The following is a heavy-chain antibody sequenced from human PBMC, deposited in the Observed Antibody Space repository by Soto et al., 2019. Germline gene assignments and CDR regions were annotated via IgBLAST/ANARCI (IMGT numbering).Heavy chain of an antibody. V-gene: IGHV1-3*01. CDR3: ARGSRGVRFDP. CDR1: GYIFTSYV. Sequence: ASVKVSCKASGYIFTSYVMHWVRQAPGQRLEWMGWINAGNGNTKYSQKFKGRVTITRNTSASTAYKEKSSLRSEDTAVYYCARGSRGVRFDPWGQGTLVTVSS. D-gene: IGHD3-10*01. CDR2: INAGNGNT. J-gene: IGHJ5*02.